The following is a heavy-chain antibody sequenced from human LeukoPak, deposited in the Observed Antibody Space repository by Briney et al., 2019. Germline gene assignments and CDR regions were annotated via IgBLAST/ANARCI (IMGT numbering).Heavy chain of an antibody. Sequence: PGGSLRLSRKVSGFIFSNYGMHWVRQAPGKGLEYVSAISRRGDSTYYAKSVKGRFATSRDNSKSTRYLQMNSLSIEDTAVYYCARDRSDYGKNYLDSWGQGTLVAVSS. CDR3: ARDRSDYGKNYLDS. CDR2: ISRRGDST. CDR1: GFIFSNYG. J-gene: IGHJ4*02. V-gene: IGHV3-64*01. D-gene: IGHD4-17*01.